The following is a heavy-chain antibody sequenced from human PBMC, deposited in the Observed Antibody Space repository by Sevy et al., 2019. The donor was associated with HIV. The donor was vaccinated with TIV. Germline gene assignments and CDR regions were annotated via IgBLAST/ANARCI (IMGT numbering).Heavy chain of an antibody. D-gene: IGHD3-16*01. V-gene: IGHV1-3*04. CDR1: GYTFTSYV. CDR3: ARDRGGSVDFDY. CDR2: INTGNGDT. J-gene: IGHJ4*02. Sequence: ASVKVSCKASGYTFTSYVMHWVCQAPGQRLQWMGWINTGNGDTKYSETLQGRVTITRDTSASTAYMELSSLRSEDTAVYYCARDRGGSVDFDYWGQGTLVTVSS.